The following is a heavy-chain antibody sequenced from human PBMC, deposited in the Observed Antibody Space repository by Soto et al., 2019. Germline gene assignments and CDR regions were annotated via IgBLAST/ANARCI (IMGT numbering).Heavy chain of an antibody. CDR1: GFTFSRFA. CDR3: AKDKERVCSGVSCSYYYFDF. D-gene: IGHD2-15*01. CDR2: ITGSGGST. V-gene: IGHV3-23*01. J-gene: IGHJ4*02. Sequence: GGSLRLSCAASGFTFSRFAMSWVRQAPGEGLEWVSAITGSGGSTYYADSVKGRFTISRDNSKNTLYLQMNSLRAEDTAVYYCAKDKERVCSGVSCSYYYFDFWGQGTLVTVSS.